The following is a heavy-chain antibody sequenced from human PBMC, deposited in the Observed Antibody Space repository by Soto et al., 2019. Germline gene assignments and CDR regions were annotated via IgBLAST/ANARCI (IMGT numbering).Heavy chain of an antibody. Sequence: GGSLRLSCAASGFTFSSYSMNWVRQAPGKGLEWVSSISSSSSYIYYADSVKGRFTISRDNAKNSLYLQMNSLRAEDTAVYYCAREFWSGYYYYYGMDVWGQGTTVTVSS. CDR3: AREFWSGYYYYYGMDV. V-gene: IGHV3-21*01. CDR1: GFTFSSYS. CDR2: ISSSSSYI. J-gene: IGHJ6*02. D-gene: IGHD3-3*01.